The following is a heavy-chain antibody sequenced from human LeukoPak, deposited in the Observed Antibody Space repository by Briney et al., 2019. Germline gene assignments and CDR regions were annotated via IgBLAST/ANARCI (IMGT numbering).Heavy chain of an antibody. CDR1: GGSISSSSYY. CDR2: IYYSGST. Sequence: SETLSLTCTVSGGSISSSSYYWGWIRQPPGKGLEWIGSIYYSGSTNYNPSLKSRVTISVDTSKNQFSLKLSSVTAADTAVYYCARAGVVVPAALFDYWGQGTLVTVSS. V-gene: IGHV4-39*07. J-gene: IGHJ4*02. D-gene: IGHD2-2*01. CDR3: ARAGVVVPAALFDY.